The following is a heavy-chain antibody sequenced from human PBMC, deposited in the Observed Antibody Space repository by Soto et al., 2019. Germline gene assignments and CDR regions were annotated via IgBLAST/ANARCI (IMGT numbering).Heavy chain of an antibody. D-gene: IGHD6-19*01. Sequence: EVQLLESGGGLVQPGGSLRLSCAASGFTFSSYAMSWVRQAPGKGLAWVSAISGSGGSTYYADSVKGRFTISRDNSKNTLYMEMSSLRAEDTAVYYCAKDWQYSSGWDDAFDIWGQGTMVTVSS. CDR2: ISGSGGST. V-gene: IGHV3-23*01. CDR3: AKDWQYSSGWDDAFDI. J-gene: IGHJ3*02. CDR1: GFTFSSYA.